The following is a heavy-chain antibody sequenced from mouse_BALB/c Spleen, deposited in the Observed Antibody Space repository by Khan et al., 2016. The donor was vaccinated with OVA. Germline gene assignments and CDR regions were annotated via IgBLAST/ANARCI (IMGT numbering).Heavy chain of an antibody. CDR3: ARGNYYGSTSGFGY. J-gene: IGHJ3*01. CDR2: IYPGSGNI. D-gene: IGHD1-1*01. V-gene: IGHV1-84*02. Sequence: QVQLQQSGPELVKPGASVKISCKASGYTFTDYYIKWVKQKTGQGLEFIGWIYPGSGNIKYNEKFRDKATLTADTSSRTAYMQLSSLTSEDTAVYFCARGNYYGSTSGFGYWGQGTLVTVSA. CDR1: GYTFTDYY.